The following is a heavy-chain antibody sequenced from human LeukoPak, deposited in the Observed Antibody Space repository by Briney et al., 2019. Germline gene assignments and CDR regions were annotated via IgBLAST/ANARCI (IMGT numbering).Heavy chain of an antibody. CDR3: ARDRSYGDYLNWFDP. V-gene: IGHV4-31*03. D-gene: IGHD4-17*01. CDR1: GGSISSGGYY. J-gene: IGHJ5*02. Sequence: SETLSLTCTVSGGSISSGGYYWSWIRQHPGKGLEWIGYIYYSGSTYYNPSLKSRVTISVDTSKNQFSLKLSSVTAADTAVYYCARDRSYGDYLNWFDPWGKGTLVTVSS. CDR2: IYYSGST.